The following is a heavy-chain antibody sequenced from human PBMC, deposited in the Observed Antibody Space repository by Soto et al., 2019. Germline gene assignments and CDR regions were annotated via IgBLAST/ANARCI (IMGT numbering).Heavy chain of an antibody. CDR1: GFNFITYS. V-gene: IGHV3-21*01. CDR3: VRDGLDYYDTARLYFDK. Sequence: GGSLRLSCAASGFNFITYSLSWVRQAPGKGLEWVAFISSSAVYIDYADSVKGRFTISRDNANNSLYLQMNSLRAEDTATYYCVRDGLDYYDTARLYFDKWGQGTLVTVSS. J-gene: IGHJ4*02. CDR2: ISSSAVYI. D-gene: IGHD3-22*01.